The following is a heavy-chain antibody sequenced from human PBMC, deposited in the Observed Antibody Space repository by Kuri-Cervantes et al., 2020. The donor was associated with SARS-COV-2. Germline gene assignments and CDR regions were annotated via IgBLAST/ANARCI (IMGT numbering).Heavy chain of an antibody. CDR2: INPNNVIT. J-gene: IGHJ4*02. V-gene: IGHV1-2*04. CDR1: GYTFTGYY. Sequence: ASVKVSCKASGYTFTGYYMHWVRQAPGQGLEWMGWINPNNVITNYAQNFQGWVTMTRDTSISTAYMELSSLRSDDTAIYYCARQLGDGINYYFDYWGQGALVTVSS. D-gene: IGHD1-1*01. CDR3: ARQLGDGINYYFDY.